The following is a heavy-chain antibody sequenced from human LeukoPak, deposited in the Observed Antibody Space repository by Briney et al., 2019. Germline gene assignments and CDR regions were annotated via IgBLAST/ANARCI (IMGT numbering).Heavy chain of an antibody. Sequence: PGGSLRLSCAASGFTFSSYAMSWVRQAPGKGLEWVSAISGSGGSTYYADSVKGRFTISRDNSKNTLYLQMNSLRAEDTAVYYRAKDAERFLEWLLENLHAFDIWSQGTMVTVSS. CDR2: ISGSGGST. CDR1: GFTFSSYA. J-gene: IGHJ3*02. V-gene: IGHV3-23*01. D-gene: IGHD3-3*01. CDR3: AKDAERFLEWLLENLHAFDI.